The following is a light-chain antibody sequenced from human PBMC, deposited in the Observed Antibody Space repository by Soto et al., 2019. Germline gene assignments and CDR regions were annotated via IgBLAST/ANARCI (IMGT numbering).Light chain of an antibody. Sequence: DIQMTQFPSALSASVGDRVTITGRARQNVNNWLAWYQHKPGKAPQLLIYDASVLETAVPSRFGGTGSGTQFTLAISGLQHDDFATYSCQQSNTYWTFGPGNKVDIK. J-gene: IGKJ1*01. V-gene: IGKV1-5*01. CDR1: QNVNNW. CDR2: DAS. CDR3: QQSNTYWT.